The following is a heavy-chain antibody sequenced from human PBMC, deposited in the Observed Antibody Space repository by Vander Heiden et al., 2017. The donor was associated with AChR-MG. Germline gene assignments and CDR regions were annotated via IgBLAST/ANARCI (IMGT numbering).Heavy chain of an antibody. D-gene: IGHD3-10*01. J-gene: IGHJ6*02. Sequence: EVQLVESGGGLVQPGGSLRLSWPASGFPFSSYSMNWARQAPGKGLEWVSYISSSSSTIYYADSVKGRFTISRDNAKNSLYLQMNSLRAEDTAVYYCAREPGSPEYYYYYYGMDVWGQGTTVTVSS. CDR1: GFPFSSYS. V-gene: IGHV3-48*01. CDR3: AREPGSPEYYYYYYGMDV. CDR2: ISSSSSTI.